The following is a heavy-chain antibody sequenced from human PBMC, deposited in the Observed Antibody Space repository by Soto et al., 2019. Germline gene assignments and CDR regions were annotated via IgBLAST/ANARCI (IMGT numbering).Heavy chain of an antibody. V-gene: IGHV1-8*01. Sequence: GASVKVSCKASGYTFTSYDINWVRQATGKGFEWMGWMDPNNGDTVYAQKFQGRVTMTEDTSTDTAYMELSSLKASDTAMYYCARRPHKVFDWFFDLWGRGTLVTVSS. CDR1: GYTFTSYD. CDR3: ARRPHKVFDWFFDL. J-gene: IGHJ2*01. CDR2: MDPNNGDT.